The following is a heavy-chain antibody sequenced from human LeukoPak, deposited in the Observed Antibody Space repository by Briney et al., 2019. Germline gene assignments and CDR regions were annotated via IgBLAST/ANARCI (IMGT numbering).Heavy chain of an antibody. CDR2: ISAYNGNT. CDR1: GYTFTSYG. V-gene: IGHV1-18*01. J-gene: IGHJ4*02. CDR3: TRGGYDPYY. D-gene: IGHD5-12*01. Sequence: ASVKVSCKASGYTFTSYGISWVRQAPGQGLEWMGWISAYNGNTNYAQKFQGRVTMTRNTSISTAYMELSSLRSEDTAVYYCTRGGYDPYYWGQGTLVTVSS.